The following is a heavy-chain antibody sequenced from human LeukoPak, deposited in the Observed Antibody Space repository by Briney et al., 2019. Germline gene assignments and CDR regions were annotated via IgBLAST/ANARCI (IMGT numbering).Heavy chain of an antibody. CDR2: IDWDDDK. D-gene: IGHD4-17*01. CDR1: GFSLGTSGMC. CDR3: AGAFPTVTTFDY. V-gene: IGHV2-70*11. J-gene: IGHJ4*02. Sequence: SGPALVKPTQTLTLTCTFSGFSLGTSGMCVSWIRQPPGKALEWLARIDWDDDKYYSTSLQTRLTISKDTSKNQVVLTMTNMDPVDTATYYCAGAFPTVTTFDYWGQGTLVTVSS.